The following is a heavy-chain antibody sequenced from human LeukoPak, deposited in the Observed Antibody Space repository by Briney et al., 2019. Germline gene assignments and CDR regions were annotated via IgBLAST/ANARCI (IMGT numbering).Heavy chain of an antibody. J-gene: IGHJ4*02. CDR2: ISGSGGST. V-gene: IGHV3-23*01. CDR3: AKTSLVEENDY. CDR1: GFTFSSYA. Sequence: LTGGSLRLSCAASGFTFSSYAMSWVRQAPGKRLEWVSAISGSGGSTYYADSVKGRFTISRDNSKNTLYLQMNSLRAEDTAVYYCAKTSLVEENDYWGQGTLVTVSS.